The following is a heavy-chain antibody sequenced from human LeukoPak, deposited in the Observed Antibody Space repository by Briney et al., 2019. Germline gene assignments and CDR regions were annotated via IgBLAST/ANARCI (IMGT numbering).Heavy chain of an antibody. D-gene: IGHD4-23*01. CDR1: GFTFTHYY. J-gene: IGHJ4*02. CDR2: ISPHSTFT. CDR3: AREGKDLFSKDFDY. Sequence: ASVKVSCKSSGFTFTHYYIHWVRQAPGQGLEWMGYISPHSTFTRSPPNLQARVNMTKNPSNSTAYIELTNLTPDHTAVYYCAREGKDLFSKDFDYWGQGTLVTVSS. V-gene: IGHV1-2*02.